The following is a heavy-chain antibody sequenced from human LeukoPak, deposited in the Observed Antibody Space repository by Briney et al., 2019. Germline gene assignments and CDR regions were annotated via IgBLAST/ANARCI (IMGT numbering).Heavy chain of an antibody. CDR3: AKDRRGDYYYYMDV. J-gene: IGHJ6*03. CDR2: IRYDGSNK. D-gene: IGHD4-17*01. CDR1: GFTFSSYA. Sequence: GGSLRLSCAASGFTFSSYAMSWVRQAPGKGLEWVAFIRYDGSNKYYADSVKGRFTISRDNSKNTLYLQMNSLRAEDTAVYYCAKDRRGDYYYYMDVWGKGTTVTVSS. V-gene: IGHV3-30*02.